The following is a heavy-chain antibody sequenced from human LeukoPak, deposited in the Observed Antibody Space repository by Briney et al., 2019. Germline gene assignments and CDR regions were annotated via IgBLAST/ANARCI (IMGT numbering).Heavy chain of an antibody. V-gene: IGHV1-46*01. CDR2: VNPSSINA. CDR3: ASVYQHGMDV. Sequence: ASVKVSCKASGYTVTNYYMHWVRQAPGQGLEWMGIVNPSSINASYAQKFQGRVTMTRDTSTSTVSMELSSLRSDDTAVYYCASVYQHGMDVWGQGTTVTVSS. J-gene: IGHJ6*02. CDR1: GYTVTNYY. D-gene: IGHD2-2*01.